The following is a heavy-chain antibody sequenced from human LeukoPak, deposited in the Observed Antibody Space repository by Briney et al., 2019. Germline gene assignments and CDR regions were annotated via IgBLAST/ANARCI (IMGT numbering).Heavy chain of an antibody. D-gene: IGHD5-18*01. J-gene: IGHJ4*02. CDR1: GFTFSDYG. CDR3: AKTKGYTFDY. Sequence: GSLRLSCAASGFTFSDYGMHWVRQAPGKGLEWVAFIRYDGSNEYYADSVKGRFTISRDNSKYTLFLQMNSLRAEDTAVYHCAKTKGYTFDYWGQGTLVTVSA. V-gene: IGHV3-30*02. CDR2: IRYDGSNE.